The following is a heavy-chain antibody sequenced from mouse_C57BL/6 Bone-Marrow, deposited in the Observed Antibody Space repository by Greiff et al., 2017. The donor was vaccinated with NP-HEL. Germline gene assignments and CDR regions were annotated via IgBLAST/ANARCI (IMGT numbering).Heavy chain of an antibody. V-gene: IGHV5-9*04. J-gene: IGHJ2*01. CDR3: ATYYSNY. CDR1: GFTFSSYT. D-gene: IGHD2-5*01. Sequence: EVKLMESGGGLVKPGGSLKLSCAASGFTFSSYTLSWVRQTPEKRLEWVATFSGGGGNTYYPDSVKGRCTISRDNAKNTLYLQMSSLRSEDTAVYYCATYYSNYWGQGTTLTVSS. CDR2: FSGGGGNT.